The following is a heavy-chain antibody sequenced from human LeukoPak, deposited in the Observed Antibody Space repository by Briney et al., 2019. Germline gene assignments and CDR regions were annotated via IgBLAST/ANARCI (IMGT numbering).Heavy chain of an antibody. Sequence: GGSLRLSCAASGFTFSDYYMTWIRQAPGKGLEWVSYITSDNAIYYADSVKGRFTISRDNAKNSLFLQMNSLRAEDTAVYYCARDPLRPSLSPHYFDYWGQGTLVTVSS. CDR2: ITSDNAI. V-gene: IGHV3-11*01. D-gene: IGHD6-6*01. J-gene: IGHJ4*02. CDR1: GFTFSDYY. CDR3: ARDPLRPSLSPHYFDY.